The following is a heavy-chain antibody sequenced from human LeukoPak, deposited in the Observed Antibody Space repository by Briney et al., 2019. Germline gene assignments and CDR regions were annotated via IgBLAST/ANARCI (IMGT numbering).Heavy chain of an antibody. Sequence: GGSLRLSCAASGFTFSSSAMSWVRQAPGKGLEWVSTISGSGGSIYYADSVKGRFTISRDYSKNTLYLEMNSLRAEDTAIYYCAKDRSSSRGKDFDYWGQGTLVTVSS. J-gene: IGHJ4*02. CDR3: AKDRSSSRGKDFDY. D-gene: IGHD6-6*01. CDR2: ISGSGGSI. V-gene: IGHV3-23*01. CDR1: GFTFSSSA.